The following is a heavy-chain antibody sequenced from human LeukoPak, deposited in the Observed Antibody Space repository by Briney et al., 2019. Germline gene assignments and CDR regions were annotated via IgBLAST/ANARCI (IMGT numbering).Heavy chain of an antibody. Sequence: SQTLSLTCAVSGGSISSGGYSWSWIRQPPGKGLEWIGYIYYSGSTYYNPSRKSRVTISVDTSKNQFSLKLSSVTAADTAVYYCARIALTGYYSSGYYYYMDVWGKGTTVTVSS. D-gene: IGHD3-9*01. CDR3: ARIALTGYYSSGYYYYMDV. CDR1: GGSISSGGYS. V-gene: IGHV4-30-4*07. J-gene: IGHJ6*03. CDR2: IYYSGST.